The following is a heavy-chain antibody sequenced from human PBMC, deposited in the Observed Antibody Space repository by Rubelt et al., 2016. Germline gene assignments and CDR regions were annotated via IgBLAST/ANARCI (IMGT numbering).Heavy chain of an antibody. J-gene: IGHJ4*02. V-gene: IGHV3-23*01. CDR2: ISGRGGST. CDR1: GIPFSSHA. Sequence: EVQLLESGGGLVQPGGSLGLSCAASGIPFSSHAMTWVRQAPVKGLEWVSTISGRGGSTYYADSVKGRFTISRDNSKNTRYLQMNSLGVDDTAVYYCAKSFGSSSGRSSDYWGQGTLGTVSS. CDR3: AKSFGSSSGRSSDY. D-gene: IGHD6-6*01.